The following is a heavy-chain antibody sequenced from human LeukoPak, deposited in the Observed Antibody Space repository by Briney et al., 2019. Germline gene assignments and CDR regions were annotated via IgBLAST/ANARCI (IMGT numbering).Heavy chain of an antibody. V-gene: IGHV4-59*01. Sequence: SETLSLTCTASGGSISSYYWSWIRQPPGKGLEWIGYIYYSGGTNYNPSLKSRLTISVDTSKNQFSLKLSSVSAADTAVYYCATVVGDGYSDYWGQGTLVTVSS. D-gene: IGHD5-24*01. J-gene: IGHJ4*02. CDR3: ATVVGDGYSDY. CDR1: GGSISSYY. CDR2: IYYSGGT.